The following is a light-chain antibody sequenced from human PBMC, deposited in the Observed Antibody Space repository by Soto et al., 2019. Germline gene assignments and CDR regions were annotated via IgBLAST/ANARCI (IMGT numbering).Light chain of an antibody. CDR2: GVS. J-gene: IGLJ2*01. CDR1: SSDVGDYNY. CDR3: RSYISTNTLV. Sequence: QSALTQPASVSGSPGQSITISCTGTSSDVGDYNYVSWYQQHPGKAPKLIIYGVSNRPSGISNRFSGSKSGNTASLTISGLQAEDEADYYCRSYISTNTLVFGGGTKLTVL. V-gene: IGLV2-14*01.